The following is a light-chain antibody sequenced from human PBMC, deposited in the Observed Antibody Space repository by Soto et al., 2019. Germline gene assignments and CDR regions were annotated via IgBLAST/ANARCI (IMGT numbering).Light chain of an antibody. Sequence: QSVLTQPPSVSGAPGQRVTISCTGSSSNIGAGYDVHWYHQLPGTAPKLLIYGNNNRPSGVPDRFSGSKSGTSASLAITGLQAEDEADYYCQSYDSSLSALFGGGTKPPS. J-gene: IGLJ2*01. CDR2: GNN. CDR1: SSNIGAGYD. V-gene: IGLV1-40*01. CDR3: QSYDSSLSAL.